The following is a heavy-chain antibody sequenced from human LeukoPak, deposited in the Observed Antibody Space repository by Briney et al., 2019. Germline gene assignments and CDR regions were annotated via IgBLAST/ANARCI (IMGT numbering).Heavy chain of an antibody. D-gene: IGHD2/OR15-2a*01. CDR3: AREVPENFNFDY. CDR2: IKPSGGST. V-gene: IGHV1-46*01. J-gene: IGHJ4*02. CDR1: GYTFTSYY. Sequence: ASVKVSCKASGYTFTSYYTHWVRQAPGQGLEWMGIIKPSGGSTLYAQKFQGRVTVTSDMSTSTVYVELTSLRSEDTAVYYCAREVPENFNFDYWGQGTLVTVSS.